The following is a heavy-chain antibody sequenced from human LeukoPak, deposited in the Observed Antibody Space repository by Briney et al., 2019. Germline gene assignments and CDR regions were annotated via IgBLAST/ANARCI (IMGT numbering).Heavy chain of an antibody. CDR1: GFTFSSYG. D-gene: IGHD3-10*01. Sequence: GGTLRLSCAASGFTFSSYGMSWVRQAPGKGLEWVSAISGSGGSTYYADSVKGRFTISRDNSKNTLYLQMNSLRAEDTAVYYCAKEYGYYGSGTSAFDPWGQGTLVTVSS. CDR2: ISGSGGST. CDR3: AKEYGYYGSGTSAFDP. V-gene: IGHV3-23*01. J-gene: IGHJ5*02.